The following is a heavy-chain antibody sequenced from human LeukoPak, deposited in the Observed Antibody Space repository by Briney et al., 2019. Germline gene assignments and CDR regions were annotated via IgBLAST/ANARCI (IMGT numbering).Heavy chain of an antibody. J-gene: IGHJ4*02. CDR2: ISWNSGSI. CDR1: GFTFDDYA. Sequence: GGSLRLSCAASGFTFDDYAIHWVRQAPGKGLEWVSGISWNSGSIGYADSVKGRFTISGDNAKNSLYLQMNSLRAEDTALYYCAKAHCSCTSCQSYYWGQGTLVTVSS. D-gene: IGHD2-2*01. V-gene: IGHV3-9*01. CDR3: AKAHCSCTSCQSYY.